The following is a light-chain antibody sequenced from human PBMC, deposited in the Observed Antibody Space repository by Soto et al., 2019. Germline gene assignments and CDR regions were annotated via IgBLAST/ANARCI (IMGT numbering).Light chain of an antibody. CDR3: QPYDNLPQDT. CDR2: DAS. Sequence: DIQMTQSPSSVSASVGDRVTITCRASQSISSYLNWYQQKPGKAPKLLSYDASNLETGVPSRFSASVSGTDFTFTISSLQPEDIATYYCQPYDNLPQDTFCQWTRLEI. V-gene: IGKV1-33*01. J-gene: IGKJ5*01. CDR1: QSISSY.